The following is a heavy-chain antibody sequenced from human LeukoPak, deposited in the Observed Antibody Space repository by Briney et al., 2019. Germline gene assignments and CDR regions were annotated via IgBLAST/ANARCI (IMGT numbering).Heavy chain of an antibody. Sequence: GGSLRLSCAASGFTFSSYAMSWVRQAPGKGLEWVSAISGSGGSTYYADSVKGRFTISRDNSKNTLYLQMNSLRAEDTAVYYCAKGRRGYSYGFNLFDYWGQGTLVTVSS. CDR3: AKGRRGYSYGFNLFDY. V-gene: IGHV3-23*01. CDR1: GFTFSSYA. CDR2: ISGSGGST. D-gene: IGHD5-18*01. J-gene: IGHJ4*02.